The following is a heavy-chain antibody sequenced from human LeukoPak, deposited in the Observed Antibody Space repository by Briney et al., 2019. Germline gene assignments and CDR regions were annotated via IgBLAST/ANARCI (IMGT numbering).Heavy chain of an antibody. D-gene: IGHD4-17*01. J-gene: IGHJ4*02. CDR2: ISYDGSNK. CDR1: GFTFSSYA. Sequence: PGRSLRLSCAASGFTFSSYAMHWVRQAPGKGLEWVAVISYDGSNKYYADSVKGRFTISRDNSKNTLYLQMNSLRAEDTAVYYCARGVSTVTSFDYWGQGTLVTVSS. CDR3: ARGVSTVTSFDY. V-gene: IGHV3-30*14.